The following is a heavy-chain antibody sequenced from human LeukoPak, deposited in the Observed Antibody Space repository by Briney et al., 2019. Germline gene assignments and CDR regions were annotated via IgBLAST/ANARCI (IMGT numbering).Heavy chain of an antibody. CDR2: IYYSGST. Sequence: SETLSLTCTVSGGSISSYYWSWIRQPPGKGLEWIGYIYYSGSTNYNPSLKSRVTISLDTSKNQFSLKLSSVTAADTAVYYCARHELGSDAFDIWGQGTMVTVSS. D-gene: IGHD1-7*01. CDR3: ARHELGSDAFDI. J-gene: IGHJ3*02. V-gene: IGHV4-59*08. CDR1: GGSISSYY.